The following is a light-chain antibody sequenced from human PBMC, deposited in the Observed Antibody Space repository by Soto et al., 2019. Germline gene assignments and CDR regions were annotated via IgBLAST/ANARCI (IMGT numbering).Light chain of an antibody. J-gene: IGLJ1*01. CDR1: SSDVGGYNY. CDR3: SSYTSSSTLASYV. V-gene: IGLV2-14*01. CDR2: DVS. Sequence: QSVLTQPASVSGSPGQSITISCTGTSSDVGGYNYVSWYQQHPGKAPKLMMYDVSNRPSGVSNRFSGSKSGNTASLTISGLQGEDEADYYCSSYTSSSTLASYVFGTGTQLTVL.